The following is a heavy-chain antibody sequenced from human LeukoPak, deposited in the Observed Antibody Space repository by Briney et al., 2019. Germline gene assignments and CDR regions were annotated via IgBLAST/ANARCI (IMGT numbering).Heavy chain of an antibody. CDR2: IYYSGST. J-gene: IGHJ4*02. D-gene: IGHD2/OR15-2a*01. Sequence: SETLSLTCTVSGDSISSSYWSCIRQPPGKGLEWIGYIYYSGSTNYNPSLKSRVTISVDTSRNRFSLRLSSVTAADTAVYYCARHRNFFDYWGQGILVTVSS. CDR1: GDSISSSY. V-gene: IGHV4-59*01. CDR3: ARHRNFFDY.